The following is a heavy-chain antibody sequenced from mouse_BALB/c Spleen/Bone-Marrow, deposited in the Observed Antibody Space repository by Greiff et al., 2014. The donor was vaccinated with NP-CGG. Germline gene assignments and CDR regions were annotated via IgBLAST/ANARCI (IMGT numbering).Heavy chain of an antibody. J-gene: IGHJ1*01. D-gene: IGHD1-1*01. V-gene: IGHV5-4*02. CDR2: ISDGGSYT. CDR1: GFTFSDYY. CDR3: VREYGTSYDYYFDV. Sequence: EVKVVESGGGLVKPGGSLKLSCAASGFTFSDYYMYWVRQTPEKRLEWVATISDGGSYTYYPDSVKGRFTVSRDNAKNNLYLQMSSLKSEDTAMYYCVREYGTSYDYYFDVWGAGTTVTVSS.